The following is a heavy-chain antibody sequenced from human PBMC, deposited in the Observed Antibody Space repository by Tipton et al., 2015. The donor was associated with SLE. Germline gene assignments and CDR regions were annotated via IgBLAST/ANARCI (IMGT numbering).Heavy chain of an antibody. V-gene: IGHV4-34*01. CDR2: INHSGGT. CDR3: ARAPGLDRDYYYYYYMDV. J-gene: IGHJ6*03. CDR1: GDSVNSGDYY. Sequence: TLSLTCTVSGDSVNSGDYYWSWIRQPPGKGLEWIGEINHSGGTNYNPSLKSRVTISVDTSKNQFSLKLRSVTAADTAVYYCARAPGLDRDYYYYYYMDVWGKGTAVTVSS. D-gene: IGHD3/OR15-3a*01.